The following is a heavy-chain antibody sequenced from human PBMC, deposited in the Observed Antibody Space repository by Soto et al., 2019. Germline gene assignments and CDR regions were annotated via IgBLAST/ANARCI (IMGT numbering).Heavy chain of an antibody. CDR1: GFTFSSYS. V-gene: IGHV3-21*01. D-gene: IGHD1-7*01. CDR2: ISSSSSYI. Sequence: PGGSLRLSCAASGFTFSSYSMNWVRQAPGKGLEWVSSISSSSSYIYYADSVKGRFTISRDNAKNSLYLQMNSLGAEDTAVYYCGGVSELELLNDYWGQGTLVTVSS. CDR3: GGVSELELLNDY. J-gene: IGHJ4*02.